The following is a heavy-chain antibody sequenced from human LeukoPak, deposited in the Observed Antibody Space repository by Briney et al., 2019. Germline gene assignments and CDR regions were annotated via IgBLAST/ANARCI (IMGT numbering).Heavy chain of an antibody. CDR2: IRQDGSQK. Sequence: GGSLRLSCAASGFTFSSYWMSWVRQAPGKGLEWVATIRQDGSQKYYVDSVKGRFTISRDNAKNSLYLQMNSLRAEDTAVYYCAELGITMIGGVWGKGTTVTISS. CDR1: GFTFSSYW. V-gene: IGHV3-7*01. CDR3: AELGITMIGGV. J-gene: IGHJ6*04. D-gene: IGHD3-10*02.